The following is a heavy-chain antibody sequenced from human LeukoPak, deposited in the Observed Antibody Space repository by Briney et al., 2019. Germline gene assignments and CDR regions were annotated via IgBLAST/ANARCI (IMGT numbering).Heavy chain of an antibody. J-gene: IGHJ5*02. D-gene: IGHD3-10*01. CDR3: ARTIQYYYGSGSYLWRGWFDP. Sequence: GASVKVSCKASGYTFTSYGISWVRQAPGQGLEWMGWISAYNGNTNYAQKLQGRVTMTTDTSTSTAYMELRSLRSDGTAVYYCARTIQYYYGSGSYLWRGWFDPWGQGTLVTVSS. CDR1: GYTFTSYG. CDR2: ISAYNGNT. V-gene: IGHV1-18*01.